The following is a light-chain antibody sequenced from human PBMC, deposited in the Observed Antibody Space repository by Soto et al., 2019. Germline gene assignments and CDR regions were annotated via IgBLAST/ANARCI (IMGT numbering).Light chain of an antibody. CDR3: CSYASSGIS. V-gene: IGLV2-23*02. CDR2: EVT. CDR1: SSNVGSYNL. J-gene: IGLJ3*02. Sequence: QSALTQPASVSGSPGQSITISCTGTSSNVGSYNLVSWYQHHPGKAPKLMIYEVTKRPSGVSNRFSGSKSGNTASLTISGLQAEDEADYFCCSYASSGISFGGGTKLTVL.